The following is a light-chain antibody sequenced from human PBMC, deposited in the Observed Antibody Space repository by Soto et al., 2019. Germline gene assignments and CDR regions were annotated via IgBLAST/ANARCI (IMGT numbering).Light chain of an antibody. Sequence: IQMTQSPSSLSASVGDRVTITCRASQSISSYLNWYQQKPGKAPKLLIYAASSLQSGVPPRFSGSGSGTYFTLTISSLQPEDFATYYCQQSYTTPRTFGHGTKVDIK. CDR3: QQSYTTPRT. CDR1: QSISSY. V-gene: IGKV1-39*01. J-gene: IGKJ3*01. CDR2: AAS.